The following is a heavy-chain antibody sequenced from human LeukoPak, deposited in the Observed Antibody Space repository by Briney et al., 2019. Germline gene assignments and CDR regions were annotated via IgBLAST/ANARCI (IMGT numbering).Heavy chain of an antibody. CDR1: GFTFRTYG. J-gene: IGHJ6*02. D-gene: IGHD3-10*01. CDR3: TRHGEDGDYYYYGMDV. CDR2: IRSKANSYAT. V-gene: IGHV3-73*01. Sequence: GGSLRLSCAASGFTFRTYGMHWVRQAPGKGLEWVGRIRSKANSYATAYAASVKGRFTISRDDSKNTAYLQMNSLKTEDTAVYYCTRHGEDGDYYYYGMDVWGQGTTVTVSS.